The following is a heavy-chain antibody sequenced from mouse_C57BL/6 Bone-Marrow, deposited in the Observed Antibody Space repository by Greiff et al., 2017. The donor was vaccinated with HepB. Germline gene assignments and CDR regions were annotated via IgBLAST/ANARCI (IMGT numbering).Heavy chain of an antibody. Sequence: QVQLKQSGPELARPWASVKISCQAFYTFSRRVHFAIRDTNYWMQWVKQRPGQGLEWIGAIYPGNGDTSYNQKFKGKATLTADKSSSTAYMQLSSLTSEDAAVDYCAWSRQLRPLGAMDYWGQGTSVTVSS. D-gene: IGHD3-2*02. CDR2: GQGLEWIG. CDR1: YTFSRRVH. V-gene: IGHV1-87*01. CDR3: SEDAAVDYCAWSRQLRPLGAMDY. J-gene: IGHJ4*01.